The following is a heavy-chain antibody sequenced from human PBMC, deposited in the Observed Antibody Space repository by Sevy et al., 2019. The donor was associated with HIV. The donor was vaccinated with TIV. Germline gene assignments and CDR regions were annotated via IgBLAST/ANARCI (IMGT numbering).Heavy chain of an antibody. D-gene: IGHD2-21*01. CDR1: GDTFSTYD. V-gene: IGHV1-8*02. CDR3: ASGGSGDDWDYGYYYYGMDV. CDR2: MSPKSGST. Sequence: ASVKVSCKASGDTFSTYDINWVRQAPGQGLEWMGWMSPKSGSTGFEQKFQGRLTMTREKSINTAYMELSSLRSEDTAVYYCASGGSGDDWDYGYYYYGMDVWGQGTTVTVSS. J-gene: IGHJ6*02.